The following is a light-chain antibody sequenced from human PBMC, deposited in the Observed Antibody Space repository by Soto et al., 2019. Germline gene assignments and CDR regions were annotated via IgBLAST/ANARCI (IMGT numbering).Light chain of an antibody. CDR1: RSNIGSNT. V-gene: IGLV1-44*01. Sequence: QSVLSQPPSASGTPGQRVTISCAGSRSNIGSNTVNWYQQLPGTAPKLLMYSNNQLPSGVSDRFSGSKSGTSASLGVRGLQSEYESDYYCATWDASLNGPVVFGVGTKLTVL. J-gene: IGLJ2*01. CDR2: SNN. CDR3: ATWDASLNGPVV.